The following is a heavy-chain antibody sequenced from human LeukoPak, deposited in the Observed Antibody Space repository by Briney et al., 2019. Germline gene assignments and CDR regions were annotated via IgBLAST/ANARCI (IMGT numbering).Heavy chain of an antibody. CDR2: ISAYNGNT. J-gene: IGHJ4*02. CDR1: GYTFTSYG. CDR3: ARGAFTYYYDSSGFALFDY. V-gene: IGHV1-18*01. D-gene: IGHD3-22*01. Sequence: ASVKVSCKASGYTFTSYGISWVRQAPGQGLEWMGWISAYNGNTNYAQKLQGRVTMTTDTSTSTAYMELRSLRSDDTAVYYCARGAFTYYYDSSGFALFDYWGQGTLVTVSS.